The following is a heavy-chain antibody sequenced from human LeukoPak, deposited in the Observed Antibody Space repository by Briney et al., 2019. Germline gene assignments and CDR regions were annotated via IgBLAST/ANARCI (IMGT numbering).Heavy chain of an antibody. CDR2: IYYSGST. J-gene: IGHJ4*02. D-gene: IGHD3-16*01. CDR1: GGSISSSSYY. CDR3: ARIRVGYFDY. Sequence: SETLSLTCTVSGGSISSSSYYWGWIRQPPGKGLEWIGSIYYSGSTYYNPSLKSRVTISVGTSKNQFSLKLSSVTAADTAVYYCARIRVGYFDYWGQGTLVTVSS. V-gene: IGHV4-39*01.